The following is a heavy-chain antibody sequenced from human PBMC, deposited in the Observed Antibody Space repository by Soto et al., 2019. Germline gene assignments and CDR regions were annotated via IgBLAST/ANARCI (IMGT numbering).Heavy chain of an antibody. J-gene: IGHJ6*02. D-gene: IGHD3-10*01. CDR3: ARDPYGSGSYYNLYYYYYGMDV. V-gene: IGHV3-33*01. CDR2: IWYDGSNK. CDR1: GFTFSSYG. Sequence: VGSLRLSCAASGFTFSSYGMHWVRQAPGKGLEWVAVIWYDGSNKYYADSVKGRFTISRDNSKNTLYLQMNSLRAEDTAVYYCARDPYGSGSYYNLYYYYYGMDVWGQGTTVTVSS.